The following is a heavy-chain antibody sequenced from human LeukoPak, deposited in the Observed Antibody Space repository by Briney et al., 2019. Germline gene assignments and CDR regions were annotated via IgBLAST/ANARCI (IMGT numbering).Heavy chain of an antibody. D-gene: IGHD3-9*01. J-gene: IGHJ4*02. Sequence: GGSLRLSCAASGFTFSSYGMHWVRQAPGKGLEWVAVIWYDGSNKYCADSVKGRFTISRDNSKNTLYLQMNSLRAEDTAVYYCARGDYDILTGYYNDFDYWGQGTLVTVSS. CDR3: ARGDYDILTGYYNDFDY. CDR2: IWYDGSNK. CDR1: GFTFSSYG. V-gene: IGHV3-33*01.